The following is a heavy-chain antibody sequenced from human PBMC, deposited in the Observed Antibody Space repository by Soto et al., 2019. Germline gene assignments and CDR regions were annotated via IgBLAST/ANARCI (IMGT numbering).Heavy chain of an antibody. CDR2: ISDDGSKK. CDR3: AKDDRRYGLDV. V-gene: IGHV3-30*18. Sequence: GGSLRLSCAASGFTFRSYGIHWVRQAPGKGLEWVALISDDGSKKYYADSVKGRFTISRDNSKNTVYLQMNSLRAEDTAVYYCAKDDRRYGLDVWGQGTTVTVSS. J-gene: IGHJ6*02. CDR1: GFTFRSYG.